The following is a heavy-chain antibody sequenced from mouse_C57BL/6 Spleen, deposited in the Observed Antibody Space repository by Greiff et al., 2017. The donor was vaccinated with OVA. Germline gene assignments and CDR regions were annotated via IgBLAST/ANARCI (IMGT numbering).Heavy chain of an antibody. CDR1: GFTFSSYA. CDR3: AREEANWGFAY. Sequence: EVKVVESGGGLAKPGGSLKLSCAASGFTFSSYAMSWVRQTPEKRLEWVATISDGGSYTYYPDNVKGRFTISRDNAKNNLYLQMSHLKSEDTAMYYCAREEANWGFAYWGQGTLVTVSA. CDR2: ISDGGSYT. J-gene: IGHJ3*01. V-gene: IGHV5-4*01. D-gene: IGHD4-1*01.